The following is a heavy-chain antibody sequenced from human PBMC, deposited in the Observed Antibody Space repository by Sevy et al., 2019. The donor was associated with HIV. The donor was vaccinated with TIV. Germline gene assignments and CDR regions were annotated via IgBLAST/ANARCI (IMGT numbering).Heavy chain of an antibody. Sequence: GGSLRLSCAASGFTFSSYSMNWVRQAPGKGLEWVSYISSSSSTIYYADSVKGRFTISRDNARNSLYLQMNSLRAEDTAVYCCARDEPLRPFDYWGQGTLVTVSS. D-gene: IGHD3-3*01. J-gene: IGHJ4*02. CDR1: GFTFSSYS. CDR2: ISSSSSTI. CDR3: ARDEPLRPFDY. V-gene: IGHV3-48*01.